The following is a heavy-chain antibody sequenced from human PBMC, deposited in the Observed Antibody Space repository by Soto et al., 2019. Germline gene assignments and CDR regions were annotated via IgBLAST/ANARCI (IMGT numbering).Heavy chain of an antibody. Sequence: PSETLSLTCTVSGDSISSGSYWGWIRRPPGEGPEWIASIYHGGTTFYNPSLKSRISISVDTSKNQFSLRLTSVTAADTATYYCARVHVMVVAGSTFDYWGPGTLVTVSS. CDR2: IYHGGTT. J-gene: IGHJ4*03. D-gene: IGHD6-19*01. CDR1: GDSISSGSY. V-gene: IGHV4-38-2*02. CDR3: ARVHVMVVAGSTFDY.